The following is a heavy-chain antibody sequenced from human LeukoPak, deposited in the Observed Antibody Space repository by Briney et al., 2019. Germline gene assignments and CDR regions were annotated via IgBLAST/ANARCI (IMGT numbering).Heavy chain of an antibody. Sequence: GRSLRLSCAASGFTFSNHDMNWVRQAPGKGLEWVSIISGNGGRIYYADSVKGRFTVSRDNSKNTLYLQMNSLRDEDTAIYYCAKLKYITATGTGAFDIWGQGTMVTVSS. CDR1: GFTFSNHD. V-gene: IGHV3-23*01. D-gene: IGHD1-1*01. CDR2: ISGNGGRI. CDR3: AKLKYITATGTGAFDI. J-gene: IGHJ3*02.